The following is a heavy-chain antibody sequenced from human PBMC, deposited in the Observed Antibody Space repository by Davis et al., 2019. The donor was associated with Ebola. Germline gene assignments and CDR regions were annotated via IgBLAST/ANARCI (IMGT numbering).Heavy chain of an antibody. CDR3: ALEEYCSSTSCRSFDY. Sequence: PSETLPLTCTVSGGSVSSGSYYWSWIRQPPGKGLEWIGYIYYSGSTNYNPSLKSRVTISVDTSKNQFSLKLSSVTAADTAVYYCALEEYCSSTSCRSFDYWGQGTLVTVSS. D-gene: IGHD2-2*01. V-gene: IGHV4-61*01. CDR1: GGSVSSGSYY. J-gene: IGHJ4*02. CDR2: IYYSGST.